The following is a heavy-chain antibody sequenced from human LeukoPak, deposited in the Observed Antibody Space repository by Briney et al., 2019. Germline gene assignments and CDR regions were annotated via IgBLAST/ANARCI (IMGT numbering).Heavy chain of an antibody. CDR3: AREGPRGNSQFDY. J-gene: IGHJ4*02. D-gene: IGHD2/OR15-2a*01. CDR2: IWYDGSNK. V-gene: IGHV3-33*08. CDR1: GFTFSSYG. Sequence: GGSLRLSCAASGFTFSSYGMHWVRQAPGKGLEWVALIWYDGSNKYYTDSVKGRPTISRDNSKNTLYLQMNSLRAEDTAVYYCAREGPRGNSQFDYWGQGTLVTVSS.